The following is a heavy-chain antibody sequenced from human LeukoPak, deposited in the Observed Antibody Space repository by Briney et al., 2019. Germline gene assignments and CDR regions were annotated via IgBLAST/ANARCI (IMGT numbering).Heavy chain of an antibody. CDR1: GFTFSTYG. CDR2: VSGSGGST. Sequence: GGSLRLSCAASGFTFSTYGMSWVRQAPGKGLDWVSAVSGSGGSTHYADSVTGRFTISRDNSKNTLYLQMNSLRAEDTAVYYCAKDRYYDNTGDHYESEYWGQGTLVTVSS. CDR3: AKDRYYDNTGDHYESEY. V-gene: IGHV3-23*01. J-gene: IGHJ4*02. D-gene: IGHD3-22*01.